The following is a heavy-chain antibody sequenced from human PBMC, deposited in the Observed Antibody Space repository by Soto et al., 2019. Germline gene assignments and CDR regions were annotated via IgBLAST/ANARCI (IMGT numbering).Heavy chain of an antibody. J-gene: IGHJ4*02. V-gene: IGHV4-59*01. Sequence: SETLSLTCTVSGVSLSSYYWSWIRQPPGKGLEWIGYIYYSGSTNYNPSLKSRVTISVDTSKNQFSLKLSSVTAADTAVYYCVRRYGGNFDFWGQGTLVT. CDR2: IYYSGST. CDR1: GVSLSSYY. CDR3: VRRYGGNFDF. D-gene: IGHD1-26*01.